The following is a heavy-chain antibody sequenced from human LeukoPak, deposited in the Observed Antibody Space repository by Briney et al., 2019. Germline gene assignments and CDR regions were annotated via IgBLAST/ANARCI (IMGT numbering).Heavy chain of an antibody. CDR2: MNPNSGNT. V-gene: IGHV1-8*01. CDR3: ARGSVVVTAIQLDY. Sequence: ASVKVSCKASGYTFTSYDINWVRQATGQGLEWMGWMNPNSGNTGYEQKFQGRVTMTRNTSISTAYMELSRLRSEDTAVYYCARGSVVVTAIQLDYWGQGTLVTVSS. CDR1: GYTFTSYD. J-gene: IGHJ4*02. D-gene: IGHD2-21*02.